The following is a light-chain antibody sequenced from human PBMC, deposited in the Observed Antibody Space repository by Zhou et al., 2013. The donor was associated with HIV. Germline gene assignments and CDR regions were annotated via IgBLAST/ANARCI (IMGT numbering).Light chain of an antibody. J-gene: IGKJ1*01. CDR3: QQANSFPWT. Sequence: DIQMTQSPSTLSASVGDRVTITCRASQSISIWLAWYQQKPGQAPKLLIYAASSLQTGVPSRFSGSGSGTDFSLTISSLQPEDSATYYCQQANSFPWTFGQGTRVEIK. V-gene: IGKV1-12*01. CDR2: AAS. CDR1: QSISIW.